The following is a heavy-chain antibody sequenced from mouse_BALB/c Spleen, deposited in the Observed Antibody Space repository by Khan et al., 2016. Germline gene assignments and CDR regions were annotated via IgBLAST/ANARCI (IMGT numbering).Heavy chain of an antibody. J-gene: IGHJ1*01. V-gene: IGHV1-9*01. CDR3: ARGAKIWFLRYWDV. CDR1: GYKFSSYW. D-gene: IGHD2-3*01. CDR2: ILPGYGDI. Sequence: QVQLQQSGAELMKPGASVKISCKATGYKFSSYWIEWVKQRPGHGLEWIGEILPGYGDINYNEKFKGKATLTADSSSNTTYMLLSSLTYEDSAVYYGARGAKIWFLRYWDVWGGGTTVTVTS.